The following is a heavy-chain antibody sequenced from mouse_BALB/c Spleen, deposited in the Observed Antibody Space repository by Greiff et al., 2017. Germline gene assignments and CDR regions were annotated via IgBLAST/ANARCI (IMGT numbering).Heavy chain of an antibody. CDR1: GFTFSSFG. J-gene: IGHJ1*01. V-gene: IGHV5-17*02. D-gene: IGHD4-1*01. CDR2: ISSGSSTI. Sequence: EVKVVESGGGLVQPGGSRKLSCAASGFTFSSFGMHWVRQAPEKGLEWVAYISSGSSTIYYADTVKGRFTISRDNPKNTLFLQMTSLRSEDTAMYYCAVTGTRYFDVWGAGTTVTVSS. CDR3: AVTGTRYFDV.